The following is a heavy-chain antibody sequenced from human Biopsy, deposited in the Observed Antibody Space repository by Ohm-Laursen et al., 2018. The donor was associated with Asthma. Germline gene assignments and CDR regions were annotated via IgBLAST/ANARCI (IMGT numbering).Heavy chain of an antibody. CDR2: ISVYNGNT. Sequence: ASVKVSCKTSGYTFNNGGITWGRQAPGQGLEWMGWISVYNGNTKVAQKLQDRVTMITDTSTSTAYMGLRSLRSDDTAVYFCARAVDYSHYYGIDVWGQGTTVTVS. D-gene: IGHD3-10*01. J-gene: IGHJ6*02. CDR3: ARAVDYSHYYGIDV. V-gene: IGHV1-18*01. CDR1: GYTFNNGG.